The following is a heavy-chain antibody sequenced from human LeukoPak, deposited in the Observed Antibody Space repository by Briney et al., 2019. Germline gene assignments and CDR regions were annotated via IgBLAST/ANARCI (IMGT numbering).Heavy chain of an antibody. CDR3: AKDSNQRVYSSSWYWGDY. V-gene: IGHV3-30*18. CDR1: GFTFSSYG. Sequence: GGPLRLSCAASGFTFSSYGMHWVRQAPDKGLEWVAVISYDGSNKYYADSVKGRFTISRDNSKNTLYLQMNSLRAEDTAVYYCAKDSNQRVYSSSWYWGDYWGQGTLVTVSS. D-gene: IGHD6-13*01. CDR2: ISYDGSNK. J-gene: IGHJ4*02.